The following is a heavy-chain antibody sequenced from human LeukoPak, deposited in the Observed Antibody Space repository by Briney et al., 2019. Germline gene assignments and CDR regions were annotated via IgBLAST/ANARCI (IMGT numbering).Heavy chain of an antibody. Sequence: PGGSLRLSCAASGFTSSTYAMSWVRQAPGKGLEWVSTISRSGTSTDYADSVKGRFTISRDNSENTLYLQMNSLRAEDTALYYCAKDIHGDYEGVDYWGQGTLVTVSS. J-gene: IGHJ4*02. D-gene: IGHD4-17*01. CDR3: AKDIHGDYEGVDY. CDR1: GFTSSTYA. V-gene: IGHV3-23*01. CDR2: ISRSGTST.